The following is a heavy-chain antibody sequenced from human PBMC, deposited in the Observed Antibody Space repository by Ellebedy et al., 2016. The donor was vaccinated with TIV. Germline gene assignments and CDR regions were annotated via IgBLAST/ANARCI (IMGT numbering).Heavy chain of an antibody. V-gene: IGHV3-30*18. CDR3: AKDRGYYYYMDV. CDR1: GFTFSSYG. Sequence: GGSLRLXXAASGFTFSSYGMHWVRQAPGKGLEWVAVISYDGSNKYYADSVKGRFTISRDNSKNTLYLQMNSLRAEDTAVYYCAKDRGYYYYMDVWGQGTTVTVSS. CDR2: ISYDGSNK. J-gene: IGHJ6*03.